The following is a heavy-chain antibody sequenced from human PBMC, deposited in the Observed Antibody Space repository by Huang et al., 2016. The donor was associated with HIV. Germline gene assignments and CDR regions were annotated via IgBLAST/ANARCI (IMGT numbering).Heavy chain of an antibody. V-gene: IGHV3-48*01. J-gene: IGHJ6*03. CDR2: VCENDKKV. Sequence: HLVESGGGSVRPGESLKLSCVATGFDFSTHTFNWVRQAPGRGLEGISQVCENDKKVSDANSVRGRFTISRDNARQSIYLQMRNLRPSDTAKYYCVRDTKYRSGFYNYYYMDVWGNGTAVTVSS. CDR3: VRDTKYRSGFYNYYYMDV. D-gene: IGHD6-25*01. CDR1: GFDFSTHT.